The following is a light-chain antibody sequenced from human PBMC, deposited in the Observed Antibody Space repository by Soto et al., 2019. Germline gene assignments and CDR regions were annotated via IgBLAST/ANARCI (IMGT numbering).Light chain of an antibody. CDR3: QTYDSSLSGFYV. CDR2: GNS. V-gene: IGLV1-40*01. J-gene: IGLJ1*01. CDR1: SFNIGAGYD. Sequence: QSVLTQPPSVSGAPGQRVTISCTGSSFNIGAGYDVHWYQQLPGTAPKLLIYGNSNRPSGVPDRFSGSKSGTSASLAITGLQAEDEADYYCQTYDSSLSGFYVFATGTKVTVL.